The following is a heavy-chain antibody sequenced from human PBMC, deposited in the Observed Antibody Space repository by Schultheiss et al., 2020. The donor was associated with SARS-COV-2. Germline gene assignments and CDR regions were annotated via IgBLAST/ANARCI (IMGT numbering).Heavy chain of an antibody. D-gene: IGHD2-2*01. V-gene: IGHV1-3*01. CDR1: GYTFTSYA. J-gene: IGHJ4*02. Sequence: ASVKVSCKASGYTFTSYAMHWVRQAPGQRLEWMGWINAGNGNTKYSQKFQGRVTITRDTSASTAYMELSSLRSEDTAVYYCARDKCGSTTCFFDYWGQGTLVTVSS. CDR3: ARDKCGSTTCFFDY. CDR2: INAGNGNT.